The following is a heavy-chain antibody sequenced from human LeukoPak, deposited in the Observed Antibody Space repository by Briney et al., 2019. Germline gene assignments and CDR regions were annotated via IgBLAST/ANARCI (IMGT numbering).Heavy chain of an antibody. CDR3: AREGASGSYGV. D-gene: IGHD1-26*01. Sequence: ASVKVSCKASGYTFTNYGINWVRQAPGQGLEWMGWISVYNGNTNYAQKLQGRVTMTTDTSTSTAYMELSSLRSEDTAVYYCAREGASGSYGVWGQGTLVTVSS. V-gene: IGHV1-18*01. CDR2: ISVYNGNT. J-gene: IGHJ4*02. CDR1: GYTFTNYG.